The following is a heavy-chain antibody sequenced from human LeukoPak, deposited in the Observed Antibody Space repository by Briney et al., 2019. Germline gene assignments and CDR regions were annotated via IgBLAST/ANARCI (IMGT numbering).Heavy chain of an antibody. V-gene: IGHV3-30*04. J-gene: IGHJ4*02. Sequence: GRSLRLSCAASGFTFSSYAMHWVRQAPGKGLEWVAVISYDGNNKNYADSVKGRFTISRDNSKNTLYLQMNSLRVEDTALYYCAKATRLSLDYWGQGTLVTVSS. D-gene: IGHD3-16*02. CDR1: GFTFSSYA. CDR2: ISYDGNNK. CDR3: AKATRLSLDY.